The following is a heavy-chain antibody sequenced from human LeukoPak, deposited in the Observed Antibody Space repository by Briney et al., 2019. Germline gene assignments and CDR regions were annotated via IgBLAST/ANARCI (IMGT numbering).Heavy chain of an antibody. J-gene: IGHJ6*02. CDR3: ARNYASGNYFDFYYYNMDV. CDR2: IHYSGST. CDR1: GTSINSYY. V-gene: IGHV4-59*01. Sequence: SETLSLTCTVSGTSINSYYWSWIRQPPGKGLEWIGYIHYSGSTNNNPSLKSRLTISIDTSKNQFSLKLSSVTAADTAVYYCARNYASGNYFDFYYYNMDVWGQGTTVTVSS. D-gene: IGHD3-10*01.